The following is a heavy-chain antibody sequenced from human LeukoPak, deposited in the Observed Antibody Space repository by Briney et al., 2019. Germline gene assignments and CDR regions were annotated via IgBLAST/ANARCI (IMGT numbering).Heavy chain of an antibody. Sequence: SVKVSCKASGGTFSSYAISWVRQAPGQGLEWMGGIIPIFGTANYAQKFQGRVTITADKSTSTAYMELSSLRSEDTAVYYCARESRDTMVRGVIIAPRNYWFDPWGQGTLVTVSS. CDR1: GGTFSSYA. CDR3: ARESRDTMVRGVIIAPRNYWFDP. V-gene: IGHV1-69*06. D-gene: IGHD3-10*01. CDR2: IIPIFGTA. J-gene: IGHJ5*02.